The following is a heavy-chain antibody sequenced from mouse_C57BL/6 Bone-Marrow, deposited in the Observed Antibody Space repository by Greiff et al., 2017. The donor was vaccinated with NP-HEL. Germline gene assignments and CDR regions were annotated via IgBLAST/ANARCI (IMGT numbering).Heavy chain of an antibody. V-gene: IGHV1-82*01. CDR2: IYPGDGDT. J-gene: IGHJ2*01. CDR3: ARRAYYSNFFFDY. D-gene: IGHD2-5*01. CDR1: GYAFSSSW. Sequence: VQGVESGPELVKPGASVKISCKASGYAFSSSWMNWMKQRPGKGLEWIGRIYPGDGDTNYNGKFKGKATLTADKSSSTAYMQLSSLTSEDSAVYFCARRAYYSNFFFDYWGQGTTLTVSS.